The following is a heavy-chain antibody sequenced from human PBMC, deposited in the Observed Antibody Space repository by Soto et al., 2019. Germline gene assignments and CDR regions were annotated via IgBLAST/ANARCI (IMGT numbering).Heavy chain of an antibody. V-gene: IGHV1-3*01. CDR2: INAGNGNT. Sequence: QVQLVQSGAEVKKPGASVKVSCKASGYSFNTYAMHWVRQAPGQRLEWLAWINAGNGNTKYSQKFQGRLTVTRDTSVSTAYKELSSLTDEDTAVYYCARAMGQHLVMMSYHYAMGAWGKGTTVTVSS. D-gene: IGHD6-6*01. CDR3: ARAMGQHLVMMSYHYAMGA. J-gene: IGHJ6*04. CDR1: GYSFNTYA.